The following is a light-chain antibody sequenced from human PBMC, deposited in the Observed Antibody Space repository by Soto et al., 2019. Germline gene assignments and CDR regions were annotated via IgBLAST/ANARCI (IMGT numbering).Light chain of an antibody. J-gene: IGLJ3*02. CDR2: SNN. CDR1: SSNIGSNT. Sequence: QSVLTQPPSASGTPGQRVTISCSGSSSNIGSNTVNWYQQLPGTAPKLLIYSNNQRPSGVPDRFSDSKSGTSASLAISGLQSEDETDYYCAAWDDSLNAWVFGGGTKLTV. CDR3: AAWDDSLNAWV. V-gene: IGLV1-44*01.